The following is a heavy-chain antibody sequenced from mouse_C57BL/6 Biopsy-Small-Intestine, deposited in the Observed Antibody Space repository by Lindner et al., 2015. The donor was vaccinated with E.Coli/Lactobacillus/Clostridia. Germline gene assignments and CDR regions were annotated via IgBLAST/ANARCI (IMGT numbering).Heavy chain of an antibody. CDR2: ISSGSSTI. D-gene: IGHD2-1*01. Sequence: EVQLQESGGGLVKPGGSLKLSCAASGFTFSDYGMHWVRQAPEKGLEWVAYISSGSSTIYYADTVKGRFTISRDNAKNTLFLRMTSLRSEDTAMYYCARGGNLRAWFAYWGQGTLVTVSA. J-gene: IGHJ3*01. CDR3: ARGGNLRAWFAY. V-gene: IGHV5-17*01. CDR1: GFTFSDYG.